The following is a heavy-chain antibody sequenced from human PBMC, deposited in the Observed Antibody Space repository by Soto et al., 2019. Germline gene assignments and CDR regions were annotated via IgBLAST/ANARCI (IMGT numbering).Heavy chain of an antibody. D-gene: IGHD3-22*01. J-gene: IGHJ1*01. V-gene: IGHV3-48*03. CDR2: ISSSGSTI. CDR3: ARAPYYYDSSGYYYGEPRPEYFQH. CDR1: GFTFSSYE. Sequence: LRLSCAASGFTFSSYEMNWVRQAPGKGLEWVSYISSSGSTIYYADSVKGRFTISRDNAKNSLYLQMNSLRAEDTAVYYCARAPYYYDSSGYYYGEPRPEYFQHWGQGTLVTVS.